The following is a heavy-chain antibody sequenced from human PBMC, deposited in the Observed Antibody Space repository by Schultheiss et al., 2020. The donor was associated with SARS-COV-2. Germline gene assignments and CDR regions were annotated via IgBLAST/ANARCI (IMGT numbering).Heavy chain of an antibody. CDR2: IKQDGSEK. CDR1: GFTLGDFW. Sequence: GGSLRLSCAASGFTLGDFWMNWVRQPPGKGLECVAKIKQDGSEKYYVDSVKGRFTISRDNAKNSLYLQMNSLRAEDTAVYYCARDPDLRFLEWPHLVVWGQGTLVTVSS. D-gene: IGHD3-3*01. CDR3: ARDPDLRFLEWPHLVV. J-gene: IGHJ4*02. V-gene: IGHV3-7*01.